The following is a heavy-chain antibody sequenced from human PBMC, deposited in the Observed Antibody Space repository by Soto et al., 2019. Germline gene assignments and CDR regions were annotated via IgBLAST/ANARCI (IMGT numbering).Heavy chain of an antibody. D-gene: IGHD3-16*01. V-gene: IGHV3-7*01. CDR1: GFTFSSHW. CDR2: IKADGSDK. J-gene: IGHJ3*02. CDR3: VSLGRFPDSFDI. Sequence: PGGSLILSCAASGFTFSSHWMSWVRQAPGKGLEWVAKIKADGSDKYYVDSVKGRFTISRDNAKNSLYLQMNSLRAEDTAVYYCVSLGRFPDSFDIWGQGTMVTVSS.